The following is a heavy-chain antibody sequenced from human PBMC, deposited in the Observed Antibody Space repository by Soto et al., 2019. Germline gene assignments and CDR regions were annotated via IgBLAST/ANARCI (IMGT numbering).Heavy chain of an antibody. Sequence: GGSLRLSCAASGFTFSDYYMSWIRQAPGKGLEWVSYISSSSSYTNYADSVKGRFTISRDNAKNSLYLQMNSLRAEDTAVYYCARLAGYGGNPVPDYYGLDVWGQGTTVTVSS. CDR1: GFTFSDYY. D-gene: IGHD4-17*01. J-gene: IGHJ6*02. CDR2: ISSSSSYT. V-gene: IGHV3-11*03. CDR3: ARLAGYGGNPVPDYYGLDV.